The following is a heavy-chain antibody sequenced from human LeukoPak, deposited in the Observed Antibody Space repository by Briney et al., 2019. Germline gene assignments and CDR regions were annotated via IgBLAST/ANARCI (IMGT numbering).Heavy chain of an antibody. J-gene: IGHJ4*02. D-gene: IGHD3-10*01. CDR2: ISGSGGST. CDR3: AKGYGSGSYYPYYFDC. CDR1: GFTFSSYA. V-gene: IGHV3-23*01. Sequence: GGSLRLSCAASGFTFSSYAMSWVRQAPGRGLEWGSAISGSGGSTYYADSVKGRFIISRDNSTNTLYLQMNSLGAEDTAVDYCAKGYGSGSYYPYYFDCWGQGTLVTVSS.